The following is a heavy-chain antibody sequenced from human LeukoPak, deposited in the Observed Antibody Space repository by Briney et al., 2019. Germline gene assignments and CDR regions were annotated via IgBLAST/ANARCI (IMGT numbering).Heavy chain of an antibody. CDR1: GGSISPYY. CDR2: IYYSGTT. V-gene: IGHV4-59*01. J-gene: IGHJ4*02. Sequence: SETLSLSCTVSGGSISPYYWSWIRQPPGKGLEWIAYIYYSGTTKYNPSLRSRATISVDTSKNQFSLKLTSVTAADTAVYYCVRETPSSDYFDYWGQGTLVTVSS. CDR3: VRETPSSDYFDY. D-gene: IGHD2-15*01.